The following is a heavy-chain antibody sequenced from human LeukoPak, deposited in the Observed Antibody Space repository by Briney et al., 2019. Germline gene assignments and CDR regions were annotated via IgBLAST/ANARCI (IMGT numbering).Heavy chain of an antibody. CDR1: GGSISSGGYY. J-gene: IGHJ5*02. CDR2: IYYSGRT. CDR3: ARAPVYYDILTGYRQYWFDP. D-gene: IGHD3-9*01. V-gene: IGHV4-31*03. Sequence: SQTLSLTCTVSGGSISSGGYYWSWIRQHPGKGLEWIGCIYYSGRTYYNPSLKCRVTISVGTSKNQFSLKLSSVTAADTAVYYCARAPVYYDILTGYRQYWFDPWGQGTLVTVSS.